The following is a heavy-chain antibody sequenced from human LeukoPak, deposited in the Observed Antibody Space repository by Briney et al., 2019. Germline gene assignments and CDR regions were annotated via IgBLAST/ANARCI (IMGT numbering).Heavy chain of an antibody. Sequence: GESLKISCKDSAYSFTNYWIGWVRQMPGKGLEWMGIMYPGDSDTRYSPSFQGQVTISADKSINTAYLQWSSLKASDTAMYYCARLSSSGWYYFDYWGQGTLVTVSS. CDR3: ARLSSSGWYYFDY. V-gene: IGHV5-51*01. D-gene: IGHD6-19*01. CDR2: MYPGDSDT. CDR1: AYSFTNYW. J-gene: IGHJ4*02.